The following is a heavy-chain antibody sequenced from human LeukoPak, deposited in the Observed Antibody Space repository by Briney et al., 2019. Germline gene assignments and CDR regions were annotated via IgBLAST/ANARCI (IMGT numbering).Heavy chain of an antibody. CDR1: GFTFSSYG. CDR3: ARAPYCSGGSCLNWFDP. CDR2: IRYDGSNK. D-gene: IGHD2-15*01. J-gene: IGHJ5*02. V-gene: IGHV3-30*02. Sequence: GGSLRLSCAASGFTFSSYGMHWVRQAPGKGLEWVAFIRYDGSNKYYADSVKGRFTISRDNTKNTLYLQMNSLRAEDTGVYYCARAPYCSGGSCLNWFDPWGQGTLVTVSS.